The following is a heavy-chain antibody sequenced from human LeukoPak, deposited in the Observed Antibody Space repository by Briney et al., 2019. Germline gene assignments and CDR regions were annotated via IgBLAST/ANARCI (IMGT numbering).Heavy chain of an antibody. D-gene: IGHD3-9*01. CDR2: INPNSGGT. Sequence: GASVKVSCKASGCTFTGYYMHWVRQAPGQGLEWMGWINPNSGGTNYAQKFQGRVTMTRDTSISTAYMELSRLRSDDTAVYYCARAQYFDWVSSLDFWGQGALVTVSS. CDR3: ARAQYFDWVSSLDF. J-gene: IGHJ4*02. V-gene: IGHV1-2*02. CDR1: GCTFTGYY.